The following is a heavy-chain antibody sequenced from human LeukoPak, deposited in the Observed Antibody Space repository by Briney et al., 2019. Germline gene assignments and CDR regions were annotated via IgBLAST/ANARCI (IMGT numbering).Heavy chain of an antibody. D-gene: IGHD4-17*01. V-gene: IGHV2-70*01. CDR3: ARFLYGDSAYYSDH. CDR2: IDWDDGK. J-gene: IGHJ4*02. Sequence: RESGPALVKPTQTLTLTCTFSGFSFDTSGMCVSWIRQPPGKALEWLALIDWDDGKYYTTSLKTRLTISKDTSKNQVVLSMTNVDPVDTAIYYCARFLYGDSAYYSDHWGRGNPGHRLL. CDR1: GFSFDTSGMC.